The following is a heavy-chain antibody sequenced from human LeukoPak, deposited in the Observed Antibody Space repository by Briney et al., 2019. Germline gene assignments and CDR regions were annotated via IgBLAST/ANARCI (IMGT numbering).Heavy chain of an antibody. CDR3: ARDEAAAVNYYYYGMDV. J-gene: IGHJ6*02. CDR1: GFTFSSYR. Sequence: GGSLRLSCAASGFTFSSYRMNWVRQAPGKGLEWVSSISSSSSYIYYADSVKGRFTISRDNAKNSLYLQMNSLRAEDTAVYYCARDEAAAVNYYYYGMDVWGQGTTVTVSS. D-gene: IGHD6-13*01. V-gene: IGHV3-21*01. CDR2: ISSSSSYI.